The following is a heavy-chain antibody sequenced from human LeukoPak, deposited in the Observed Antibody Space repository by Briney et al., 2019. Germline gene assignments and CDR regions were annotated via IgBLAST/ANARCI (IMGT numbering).Heavy chain of an antibody. Sequence: SETLSLTCTVSGSSISSGDYYWSWIRQPPGKGLEWIGYIYYSGSTYYNPSLKSRVTISVDTSKNQFSLKLSSVTAADTAVYYCASVSRAPYRSGYYFYPHYMDVWGKGTTVTVSS. CDR3: ASVSRAPYRSGYYFYPHYMDV. D-gene: IGHD3-3*01. CDR2: IYYSGST. V-gene: IGHV4-30-4*08. CDR1: GSSISSGDYY. J-gene: IGHJ6*03.